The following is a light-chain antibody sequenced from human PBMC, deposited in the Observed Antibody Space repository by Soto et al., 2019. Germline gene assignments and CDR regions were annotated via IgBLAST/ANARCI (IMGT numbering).Light chain of an antibody. J-gene: IGLJ3*02. CDR3: QSYDTTLSSWV. CDR1: SSNIGAGYD. V-gene: IGLV1-40*01. CDR2: GNT. Sequence: QSVLTQAPSVSGAPGQRVTISCTGSSSNIGAGYDVQWYQHLPGTAPKLLIHGNTNRPSGVPDRFSGSKSGTSASLAITGPQAEDEGDYYCQSYDTTLSSWVFSGGTKATVL.